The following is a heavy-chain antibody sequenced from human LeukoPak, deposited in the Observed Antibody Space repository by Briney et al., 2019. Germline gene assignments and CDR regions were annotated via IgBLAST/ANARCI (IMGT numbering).Heavy chain of an antibody. J-gene: IGHJ3*02. V-gene: IGHV3-23*01. CDR3: AKVRMITMIAYDAFDI. D-gene: IGHD3-22*01. Sequence: PGGSLRLSSAASGFTFSSYEMNWVRQAPGKGLEWVSAISGSSSSTYYADSVKGRFTISRDNSKNTLYLQMNSLRAEDTAVYYCAKVRMITMIAYDAFDIWGQGTMVTVSS. CDR2: ISGSSSST. CDR1: GFTFSSYE.